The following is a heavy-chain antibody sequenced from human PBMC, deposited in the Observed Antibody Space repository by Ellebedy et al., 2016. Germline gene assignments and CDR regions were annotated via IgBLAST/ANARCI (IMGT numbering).Heavy chain of an antibody. Sequence: SETLSLXXGVYGGSFSGYFWSWIRQPPGQGLEWIGEINHSGSTNYKSSLKSRVTLSVDTSRNQFSLKLSSVTAADTAVYYCARAPYYDILTGYFHDSFDIWGQGTTVTVSA. J-gene: IGHJ3*02. D-gene: IGHD3-9*01. CDR1: GGSFSGYF. CDR3: ARAPYYDILTGYFHDSFDI. V-gene: IGHV4-34*01. CDR2: INHSGST.